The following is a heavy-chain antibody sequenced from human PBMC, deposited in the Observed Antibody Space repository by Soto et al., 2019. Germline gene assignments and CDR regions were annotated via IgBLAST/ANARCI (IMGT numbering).Heavy chain of an antibody. D-gene: IGHD6-19*01. V-gene: IGHV3-21*01. CDR3: ASFPSSGWSD. J-gene: IGHJ4*02. Sequence: PGGSLRLSCAASGFTFSSYTMNWVRQAPGKGLEWVSSISSSSNYIYYADSVKGRFTISRDDAQNSLYLQMNSLRAEDTAVYYCASFPSSGWSDWGQGTLVTVSS. CDR2: ISSSSNYI. CDR1: GFTFSSYT.